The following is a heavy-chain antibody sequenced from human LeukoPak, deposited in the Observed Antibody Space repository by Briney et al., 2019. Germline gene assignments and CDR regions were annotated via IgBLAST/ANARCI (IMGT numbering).Heavy chain of an antibody. J-gene: IGHJ3*02. CDR1: GFTFGSFA. CDR2: ISGSGGDS. Sequence: PGGSLRLSCAASGFTFGSFAMSWVRQAPGKGLEWVSDISGSGGDSYYADSVRGRFTISRDNSKNTLYLQMSSLRTEDTAIYYCAKVRSGMTSVPYDGSFDIWGQGTVVTVSS. V-gene: IGHV3-23*01. D-gene: IGHD4-11*01. CDR3: AKVRSGMTSVPYDGSFDI.